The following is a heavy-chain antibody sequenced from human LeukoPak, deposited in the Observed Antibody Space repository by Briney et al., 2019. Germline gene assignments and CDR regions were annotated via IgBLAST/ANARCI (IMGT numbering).Heavy chain of an antibody. V-gene: IGHV3-30*04. J-gene: IGHJ4*02. CDR1: GFTFSSYA. Sequence: PGGSLRLSCAASGFTFSSYAMHWVRQAPGKGLEWVAVISYDGSNKYYADSVKGRFTISRDNSKNTLYLQMNSLRAEDTAVYYCARDPRYDILTRAKGQYDYWGQGTLVTVSS. CDR2: ISYDGSNK. CDR3: ARDPRYDILTRAKGQYDY. D-gene: IGHD3-9*01.